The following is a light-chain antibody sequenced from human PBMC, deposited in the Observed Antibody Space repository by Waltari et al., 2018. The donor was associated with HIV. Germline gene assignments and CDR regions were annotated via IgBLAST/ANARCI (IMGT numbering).Light chain of an antibody. V-gene: IGLV2-23*03. CDR3: CSYAGSNTFV. CDR1: NSDVGRYNL. J-gene: IGLJ1*01. Sequence: QSALTQPASVSGSPGQSITISCTGTNSDVGRYNLGSWYQQHPGKAPKLMIYEGSKRPSGVSNRFSGSKSGNTASLTISGLQAEDEADYYCCSYAGSNTFVFGTGTKVTVL. CDR2: EGS.